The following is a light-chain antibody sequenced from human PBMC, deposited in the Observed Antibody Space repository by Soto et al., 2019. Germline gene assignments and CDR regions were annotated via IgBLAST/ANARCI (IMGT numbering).Light chain of an antibody. V-gene: IGLV2-11*01. CDR3: CSYEGSYPPYV. CDR1: SSDVGGYKS. Sequence: QSVLTQPRSVSGSPGQSVTISCAGTSSDVGGYKSVSWYQQHPGKAPKLIIYDVTKRPSGVPDRFSGSKSGNTASLTISGPQAEDEADYYCCSYEGSYPPYVSGTGTKVPVL. CDR2: DVT. J-gene: IGLJ1*01.